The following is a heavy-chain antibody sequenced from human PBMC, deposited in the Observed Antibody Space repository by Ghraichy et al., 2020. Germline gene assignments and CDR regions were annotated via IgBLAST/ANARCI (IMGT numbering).Heavy chain of an antibody. D-gene: IGHD1-26*01. V-gene: IGHV1-18*01. CDR1: GYTFTSYG. CDR3: AREFASSGSYWTWFDP. CDR2: ISAYNGNT. Sequence: ASVKVSCKASGYTFTSYGISWVRQAPGQGLEWMGWISAYNGNTNYAQKLQGRVTMTTDTSTSTAYMELRSLRSDDTAVYYCAREFASSGSYWTWFDPWGQGTLVTVSS. J-gene: IGHJ5*02.